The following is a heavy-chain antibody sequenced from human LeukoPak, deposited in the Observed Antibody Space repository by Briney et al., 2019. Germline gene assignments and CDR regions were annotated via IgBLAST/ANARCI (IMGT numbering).Heavy chain of an antibody. J-gene: IGHJ3*02. CDR1: GYTFTGYY. CDR2: INPNSGGT. V-gene: IGHV1-2*02. CDR3: ASPTIFGVPDAFDI. Sequence: ASVKVSCKPSGYTFTGYYMHWVRQAPGQGLEWMGWINPNSGGTNYAQKFQGRVTMTRDTSISTAYMELSRLRSDDTAVYYCASPTIFGVPDAFDIWGQGTMVTVSS. D-gene: IGHD3-3*01.